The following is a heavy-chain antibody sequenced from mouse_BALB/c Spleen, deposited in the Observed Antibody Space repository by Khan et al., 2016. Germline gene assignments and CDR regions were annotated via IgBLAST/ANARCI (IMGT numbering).Heavy chain of an antibody. Sequence: EVELVESGPSLVKPSQTLSHTCSVTGDSITSGYWNWIRKFPGNKLEYMGYINYSGTTYYNPSLKSRISITRDTSKNQYYLQLNSVTSEDTATYYGARNGPAWFTYWGQGTLVTVSA. V-gene: IGHV3-8*02. CDR3: ARNGPAWFTY. J-gene: IGHJ3*01. CDR1: GDSITSGY. CDR2: INYSGTT.